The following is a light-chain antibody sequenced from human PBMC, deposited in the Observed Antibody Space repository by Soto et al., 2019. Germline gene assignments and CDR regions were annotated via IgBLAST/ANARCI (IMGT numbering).Light chain of an antibody. CDR1: SSNIGTNA. CDR3: AAWDDSLNGYV. V-gene: IGLV1-44*01. J-gene: IGLJ1*01. Sequence: QSVLTQPPSASGTPGQRVTISCSGGSSNIGTNAVNWYQQRPGTAPKLLIYTNNQRPSGVPHRFSGSKSGTSASLAISGLQSEDEADYYCAAWDDSLNGYVFGTGTKVTV. CDR2: TNN.